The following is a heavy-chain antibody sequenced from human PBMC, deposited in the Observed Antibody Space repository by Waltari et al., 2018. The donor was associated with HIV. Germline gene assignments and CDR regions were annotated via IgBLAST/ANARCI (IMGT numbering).Heavy chain of an antibody. Sequence: QVQLQQWGAGLLKPSETLSLTCAVYGGSFSGYYWSWIRQPPGKGLEWIGEINHSGSTNYNPSLKSRVTISVDTSKNQFSLKLSSVTAADTAVYYCARGEVLRPYIWGQGTMVTVSS. CDR1: GGSFSGYY. V-gene: IGHV4-34*01. CDR3: ARGEVLRPYI. J-gene: IGHJ3*02. CDR2: INHSGST. D-gene: IGHD4-17*01.